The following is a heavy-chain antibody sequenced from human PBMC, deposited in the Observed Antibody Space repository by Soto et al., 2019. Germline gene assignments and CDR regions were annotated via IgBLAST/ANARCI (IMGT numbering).Heavy chain of an antibody. V-gene: IGHV3-23*01. Sequence: GGSLRLSCAASGFTFSSYAMSWVRQAPGKGLEWVSAISGGGGSTYYADSVKGRFTISRDNSKNTLYLQMNSLRAEDTAVYYCAKRGSPESYYYGMDVWGQGTTVTVSS. CDR2: ISGGGGST. CDR3: AKRGSPESYYYGMDV. J-gene: IGHJ6*02. D-gene: IGHD2-15*01. CDR1: GFTFSSYA.